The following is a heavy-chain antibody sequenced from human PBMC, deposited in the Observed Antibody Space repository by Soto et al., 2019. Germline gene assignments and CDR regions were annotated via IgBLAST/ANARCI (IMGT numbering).Heavy chain of an antibody. J-gene: IGHJ6*02. CDR3: AMVDVYVTPSPQDV. CDR1: GYSFTRYG. D-gene: IGHD3-16*01. CDR2: INTYNGNT. V-gene: IGHV1-18*01. Sequence: ASVKVSCKASGYSFTRYGIAWARQAPGQGLEWMGWINTYNGNTNYAQNLQGRVTLTIDTSTSTAYMELTSLRSNDTAIYYCAMVDVYVTPSPQDVWGQGTTVTVSS.